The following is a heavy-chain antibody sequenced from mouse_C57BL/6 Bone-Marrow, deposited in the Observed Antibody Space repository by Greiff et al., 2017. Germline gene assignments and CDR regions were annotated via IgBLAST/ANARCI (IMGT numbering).Heavy chain of an antibody. CDR3: ASYDYDVFAY. CDR1: GYSITSGYY. D-gene: IGHD2-4*01. V-gene: IGHV3-6*01. J-gene: IGHJ3*01. Sequence: EVKVEESGPGLVKPSQSLSLTCSVTGYSITSGYYWNWFRQFPGNKLEWMGYISYDGSNNYNPSLKNRISITRDTSKNQFFLKLNSVTTEDTATYYCASYDYDVFAYWGQGTLVTVSA. CDR2: ISYDGSN.